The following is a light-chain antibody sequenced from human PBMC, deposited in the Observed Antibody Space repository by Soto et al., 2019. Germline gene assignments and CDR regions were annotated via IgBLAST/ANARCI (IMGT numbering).Light chain of an antibody. CDR2: RAD. J-gene: IGLJ2*01. CDR1: SANIGSNY. Sequence: ALTQSPSASGTPGQRVTISCSGSSANIGSNYVYWYQQFPGTAPRLLIYRADQRPSGVPDRFSGSKSGTSASLAISGLRSEDEAAYYCAAWDDTVNGLVFGGGTKVTVL. CDR3: AAWDDTVNGLV. V-gene: IGLV1-47*01.